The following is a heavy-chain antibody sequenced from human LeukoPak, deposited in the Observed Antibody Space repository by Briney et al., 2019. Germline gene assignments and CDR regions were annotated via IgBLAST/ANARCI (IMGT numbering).Heavy chain of an antibody. D-gene: IGHD1-26*01. J-gene: IGHJ6*02. V-gene: IGHV4-59*08. CDR2: VSYSGTP. Sequence: SETLSLTCTVSGYSINNYCWSGSRQPPGKGLEWIGCVSYSGTPGYNPSLKGRVTISLDTSRNQFSLQLSSVTAADTAQYYCARQKWARLTYCYYGTDVWGQGTTVTVSS. CDR1: GYSINNYC. CDR3: ARQKWARLTYCYYGTDV.